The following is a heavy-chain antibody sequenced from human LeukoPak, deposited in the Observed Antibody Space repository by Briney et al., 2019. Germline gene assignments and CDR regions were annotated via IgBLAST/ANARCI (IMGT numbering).Heavy chain of an antibody. Sequence: GGSLRLSCAASGFTFSSYAMSWVHQAPGKGLEWVSAISGSGGSTYYADSVKGRFTISRDNSKNTLYLQLNSLRPEDTAVYYCARDQLAYSGYDTLFDYWGQGTLVTVSS. J-gene: IGHJ4*02. CDR3: ARDQLAYSGYDTLFDY. V-gene: IGHV3-23*01. D-gene: IGHD5-12*01. CDR1: GFTFSSYA. CDR2: ISGSGGST.